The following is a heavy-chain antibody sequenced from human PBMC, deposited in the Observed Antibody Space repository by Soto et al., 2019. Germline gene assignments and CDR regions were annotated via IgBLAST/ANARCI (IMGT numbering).Heavy chain of an antibody. CDR2: IYYSVST. D-gene: IGHD3-3*01. CDR3: ARISGYDFWSGYYHFDY. Sequence: QVQLQESGPGLVKPSDTLSLTCAVSGYSISSSNWWGWIRQPPGKGLEWIGYIYYSVSTYYNPSLKSRVTMSADTSKNQFSLKLSSVTAVDTAVYYCARISGYDFWSGYYHFDYWGQGALVTVSP. J-gene: IGHJ4*02. V-gene: IGHV4-28*01. CDR1: GYSISSSNW.